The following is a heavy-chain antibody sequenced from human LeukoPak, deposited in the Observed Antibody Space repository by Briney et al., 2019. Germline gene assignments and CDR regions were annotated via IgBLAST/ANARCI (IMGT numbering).Heavy chain of an antibody. Sequence: ASVKVSCKASGGTFSSYAISWVRQAPGQGLEWMGGIIPIFGTANYAQKFQGRVTITADESTSTAYMKLSSLRSEDTAVYYCARARGYCSGGSCYSGRWSDPWGQGTLVTVSS. V-gene: IGHV1-69*13. CDR2: IIPIFGTA. CDR1: GGTFSSYA. J-gene: IGHJ5*02. CDR3: ARARGYCSGGSCYSGRWSDP. D-gene: IGHD2-15*01.